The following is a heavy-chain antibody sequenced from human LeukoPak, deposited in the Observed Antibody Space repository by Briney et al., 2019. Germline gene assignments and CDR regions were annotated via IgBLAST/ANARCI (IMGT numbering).Heavy chain of an antibody. Sequence: PGTSLRLSCAASGFTFSSYAMHWVRQAPGKGLKWVAVISYDTINKYYADSVKGRFTISRDNSKNTLYLQMNSLRAEDTAVYHCARDSTYYYDSSGYYYPATQFHYWGQGTLVTVFS. CDR1: GFTFSSYA. CDR3: ARDSTYYYDSSGYYYPATQFHY. J-gene: IGHJ4*02. CDR2: ISYDTINK. D-gene: IGHD3-22*01. V-gene: IGHV3-30-3*01.